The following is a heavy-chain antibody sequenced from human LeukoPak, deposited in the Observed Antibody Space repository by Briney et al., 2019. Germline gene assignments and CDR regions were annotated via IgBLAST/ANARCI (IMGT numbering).Heavy chain of an antibody. J-gene: IGHJ3*02. CDR2: ISYDGSNT. CDR3: ARDPETYYYDSSGYDHAFDI. D-gene: IGHD3-22*01. Sequence: GGSLRLSCAASGFTLRTYAMHWVRQAPGKGLEWVAVISYDGSNTYYADSVKGRFTISRDSSKNTLYLQMSSLRAEDTAVYYCARDPETYYYDSSGYDHAFDIWGQGTMVTVSS. CDR1: GFTLRTYA. V-gene: IGHV3-30*04.